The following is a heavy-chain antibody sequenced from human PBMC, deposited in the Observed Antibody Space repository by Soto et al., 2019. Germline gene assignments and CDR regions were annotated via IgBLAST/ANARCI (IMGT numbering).Heavy chain of an antibody. J-gene: IGHJ4*02. CDR2: ISAYNGNT. V-gene: IGHV1-18*01. CDR1: GYTFTSYG. D-gene: IGHD6-19*01. CDR3: ARGGYSSGWYWSDY. Sequence: ASVTVSCQASGYTFTSYGISWVRQAPGQGLEWMGWISAYNGNTNYAQKLQGRVTMTTDTSTSTAYMELRSLRSDDTAVYYCARGGYSSGWYWSDYWGQGTLVTVSS.